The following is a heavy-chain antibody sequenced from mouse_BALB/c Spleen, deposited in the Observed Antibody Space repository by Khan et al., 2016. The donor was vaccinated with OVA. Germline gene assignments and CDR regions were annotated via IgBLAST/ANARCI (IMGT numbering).Heavy chain of an antibody. V-gene: IGHV1S132*01. Sequence: QVQLKQSGTELVKPGASVKLSCKTSGYTFTSYWIQWVKQRPGQGLGWSGQIFPGTGTTYYNENFKGKATLTVNKSSSTAYMQLSSLTSEDSAVYFCARGYFGNYEFVYWGRGTLVTVSP. CDR2: IFPGTGTT. J-gene: IGHJ3*01. CDR3: ARGYFGNYEFVY. D-gene: IGHD2-1*01. CDR1: GYTFTSYW.